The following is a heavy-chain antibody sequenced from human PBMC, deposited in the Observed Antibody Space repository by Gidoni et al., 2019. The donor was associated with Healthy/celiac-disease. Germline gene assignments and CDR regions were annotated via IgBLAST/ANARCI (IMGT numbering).Heavy chain of an antibody. V-gene: IGHV3-23*01. J-gene: IGHJ4*02. D-gene: IGHD1-26*01. CDR2: ISGSGGST. Sequence: EVQLLESGGGLVQPGGSLRLCCAASGFPFSSYAMSWVRQAPGKGLEWVSAISGSGGSTYYADSVKGRFTISRDNSKNTLYLQMNSLRAEDTAVYYCAKVLSRGSDVDYWGQGTLVTVSS. CDR1: GFPFSSYA. CDR3: AKVLSRGSDVDY.